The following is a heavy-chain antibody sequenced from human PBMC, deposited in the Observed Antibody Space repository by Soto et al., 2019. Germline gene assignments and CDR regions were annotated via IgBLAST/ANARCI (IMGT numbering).Heavy chain of an antibody. J-gene: IGHJ6*02. CDR1: GYSFTSYW. CDR3: ARHGHSSSHMFHGYSYYYGMVV. D-gene: IGHD6-6*01. Sequence: RVESLKISCKGSGYSFTSYWIGWVRQMPGKGLEWMGIIYPGDSDTRYSPSFQGQVTISADKSISTAYLQWSSLKASDTAMYYCARHGHSSSHMFHGYSYYYGMVVWGQGTTVTVSS. CDR2: IYPGDSDT. V-gene: IGHV5-51*01.